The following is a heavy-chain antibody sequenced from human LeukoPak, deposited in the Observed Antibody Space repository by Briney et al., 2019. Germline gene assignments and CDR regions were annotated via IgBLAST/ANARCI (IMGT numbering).Heavy chain of an antibody. CDR3: TEGGTITWVEDY. CDR1: GFSFSNYW. D-gene: IGHD3-16*01. V-gene: IGHV3-7*05. CDR2: IKQDGSEK. J-gene: IGHJ4*02. Sequence: GGSLRLSCAASGFSFSNYWMSWVRQAPGKGLEWVANIKQDGSEKYYVDSVKGRFTISRDSAKKSLYLQMNSLRDEDTAVYYCTEGGTITWVEDYWGQGTLVTVSS.